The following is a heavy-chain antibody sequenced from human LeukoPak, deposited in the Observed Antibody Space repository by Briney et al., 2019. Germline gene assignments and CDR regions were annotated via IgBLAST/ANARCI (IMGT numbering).Heavy chain of an antibody. CDR2: IFYTGTT. Sequence: ASETLSLTCTVSGASTRSADHYWSWVRQTPGKGLEWLGFIFYTGTTYYNPSLKSRVTISIDTSKNQLSLRLTSATAADTAIYYCARDDSLGGTYYWGPGTPVTVSS. J-gene: IGHJ4*02. CDR1: GASTRSADHY. D-gene: IGHD1-26*01. CDR3: ARDDSLGGTYY. V-gene: IGHV4-30-4*01.